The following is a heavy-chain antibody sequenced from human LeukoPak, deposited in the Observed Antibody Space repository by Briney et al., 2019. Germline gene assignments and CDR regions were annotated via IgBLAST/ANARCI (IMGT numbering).Heavy chain of an antibody. CDR3: ATLSGGSYNWFDP. CDR2: IYYSGST. V-gene: IGHV4-59*08. J-gene: IGHJ5*02. Sequence: PSETLSLTCTVSGGSISSYYWSWIRQPPGKGLEWIGYIYYSGSTNYNPSLKSRVTISVDTSKNQFSLKLSFVTAADTAVYYCATLSGGSYNWFDPWGQGTLVTVSS. D-gene: IGHD2-15*01. CDR1: GGSISSYY.